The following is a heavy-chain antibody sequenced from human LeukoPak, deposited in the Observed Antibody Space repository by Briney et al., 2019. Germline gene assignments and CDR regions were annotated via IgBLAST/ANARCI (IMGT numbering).Heavy chain of an antibody. Sequence: GGSLRLSCAASGFTFSDYSMNWVRQVPGKGLEWISYVGISSGNTKYAGSVKGRFTISGDKAKNSLYLQMNSLRVEDTAVYYCARDTKYAFDNWGQGTLVTVSS. CDR1: GFTFSDYS. CDR2: VGISSGNT. V-gene: IGHV3-48*01. J-gene: IGHJ4*02. CDR3: ARDTKYAFDN. D-gene: IGHD2-2*01.